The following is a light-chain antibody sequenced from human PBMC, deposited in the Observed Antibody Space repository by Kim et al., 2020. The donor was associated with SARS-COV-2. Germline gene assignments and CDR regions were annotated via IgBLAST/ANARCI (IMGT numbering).Light chain of an antibody. CDR3: QQYGASSLT. CDR2: DAS. Sequence: SQGERATLSCRASQSVSNRRLAWYQQKPGQAPRLLIYDASSRATGITERFSGSGSGTDFTLTISRLEPEDFAVYYCQQYGASSLTFGGGTKVDIK. V-gene: IGKV3-20*01. CDR1: QSVSNRR. J-gene: IGKJ4*01.